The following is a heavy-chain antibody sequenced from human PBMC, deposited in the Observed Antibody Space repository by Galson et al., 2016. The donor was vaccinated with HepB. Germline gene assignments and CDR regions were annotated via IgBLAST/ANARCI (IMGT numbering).Heavy chain of an antibody. V-gene: IGHV3-53*01. CDR2: IFSGGST. Sequence: SLRLSCAASGFSVSSNYMSWVRQAPGKGLQWVSVIFSGGSTYYADSVKGRFTISRDNFKNTLYLEMNSLRAEDTAVYYCTRSQDYHPDFWGQGTLVTVAS. CDR1: GFSVSSNY. D-gene: IGHD4-11*01. CDR3: TRSQDYHPDF. J-gene: IGHJ4*02.